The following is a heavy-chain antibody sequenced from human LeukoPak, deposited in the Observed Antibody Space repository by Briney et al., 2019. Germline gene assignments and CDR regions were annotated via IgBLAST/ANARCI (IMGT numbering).Heavy chain of an antibody. CDR1: GGSINGYW. Sequence: SETLSLTCSVSGGSINGYWWSWIRQPAGKGLEFIGRIYTTGMTNYNPSLKGRVSMSVDTSKNQFSLELRSVTAADTAVYFCARAGYTISSYRFDYWGQGALVTVSS. J-gene: IGHJ4*02. D-gene: IGHD3-16*02. CDR2: IYTTGMT. CDR3: ARAGYTISSYRFDY. V-gene: IGHV4-4*07.